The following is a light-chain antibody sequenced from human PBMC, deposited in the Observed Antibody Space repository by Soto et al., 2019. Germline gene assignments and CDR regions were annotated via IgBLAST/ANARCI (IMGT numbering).Light chain of an antibody. CDR1: QSVSNNY. CDR3: QQYGSSIT. V-gene: IGKV3-20*01. CDR2: GAS. Sequence: EIVLTQSPGTLSLSPGERATLSCRASQSVSNNYLAWYQQKPGQAPRLLIYGASNRATGIPARFSGSGSGTEFTLTISSLEPEDFAVYYCQQYGSSITFGQGTRLEIK. J-gene: IGKJ5*01.